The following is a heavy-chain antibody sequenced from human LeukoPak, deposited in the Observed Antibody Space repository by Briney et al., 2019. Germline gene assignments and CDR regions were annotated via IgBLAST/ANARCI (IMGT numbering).Heavy chain of an antibody. V-gene: IGHV1-69*05. CDR2: IIPIFGTA. Sequence: ATVKVSCKASGGTFSSYAISWVRQAPGEGLEWMGGIIPIFGTANYAQKFQGRVTITTDESTSTAYMELSSLSSEDTAVYYCAGVGLSLSYDFWSGYRFDYWGQGTLVTVSS. CDR1: GGTFSSYA. CDR3: AGVGLSLSYDFWSGYRFDY. J-gene: IGHJ4*02. D-gene: IGHD3-3*01.